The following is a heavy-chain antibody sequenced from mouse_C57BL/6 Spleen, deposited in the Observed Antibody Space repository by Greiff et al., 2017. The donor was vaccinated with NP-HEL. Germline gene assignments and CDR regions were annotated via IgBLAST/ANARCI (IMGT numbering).Heavy chain of an antibody. V-gene: IGHV5-17*01. CDR3: ARGYDYDGEGFDY. Sequence: DVHLVESGGGLVQPGGSLKLSCAASGFTFSDYGMHWVRQAPEKGLEWVAYISSGSSTIYYADTVKGRFTISRDNAKNTLFLQMTSLRSEDTAMYYCARGYDYDGEGFDYWGQGTTLTVSS. D-gene: IGHD2-4*01. CDR2: ISSGSSTI. J-gene: IGHJ2*01. CDR1: GFTFSDYG.